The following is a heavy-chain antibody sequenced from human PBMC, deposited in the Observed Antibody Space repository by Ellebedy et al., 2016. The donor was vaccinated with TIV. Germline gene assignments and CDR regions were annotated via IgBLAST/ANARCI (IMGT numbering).Heavy chain of an antibody. CDR2: IYHSGST. CDR1: GGSISSSNW. D-gene: IGHD1-1*01. Sequence: MPSETLSLTCAVSGGSISSSNWWSWVRQPPGKGLEWIGEIYHSGSTNYNPSLKSRVTISVDKSKNQFSLKLSSVTAADTAVYYCARDRPNWKGAFDIWGQGTMVTVSS. J-gene: IGHJ3*02. CDR3: ARDRPNWKGAFDI. V-gene: IGHV4-4*02.